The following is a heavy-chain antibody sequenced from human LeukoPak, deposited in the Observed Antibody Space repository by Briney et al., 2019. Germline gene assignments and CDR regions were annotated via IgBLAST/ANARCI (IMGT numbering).Heavy chain of an antibody. CDR2: IIPIFGTA. Sequence: GASVKVSCKASGFTFSTYGFSWVRQAPGQGLEWMGGIIPIFGTANYAQKFQGRVTITADESTSTAYMELSSLRSEDTAVYYCAREYCSGGSCYSLNYYYYGMDVWGQGTTVTVSS. CDR1: GFTFSTYG. J-gene: IGHJ6*02. D-gene: IGHD2-15*01. V-gene: IGHV1-69*13. CDR3: AREYCSGGSCYSLNYYYYGMDV.